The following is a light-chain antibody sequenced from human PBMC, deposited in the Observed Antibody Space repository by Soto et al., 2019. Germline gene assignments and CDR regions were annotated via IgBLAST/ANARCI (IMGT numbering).Light chain of an antibody. CDR2: GAS. V-gene: IGKV3-20*01. CDR3: QHYGSSPRT. J-gene: IGKJ2*01. CDR1: QSVSSSF. Sequence: EIVLTQSPGTLSLTLGERATLSCRASQSVSSSFLAGYQQKPGQAPRLLIYGASSRATGIPDRFSGSGSGTDFTLTISRLEPEDFAVYYCQHYGSSPRTFGQGNKLEIK.